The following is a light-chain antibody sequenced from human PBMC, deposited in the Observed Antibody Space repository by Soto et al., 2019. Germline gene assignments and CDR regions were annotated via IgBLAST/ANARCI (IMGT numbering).Light chain of an antibody. Sequence: EIVLTQSPGTLSLSPGERATLSCRASQSVSSSYLAWYQQKPGQAPRLLIYGASRRATGIPDRFSGSGSGTDFTLTISRLEPEDFAVYYCQQYGRSPPYTFGQGTKLEIK. V-gene: IGKV3-20*01. CDR2: GAS. CDR3: QQYGRSPPYT. J-gene: IGKJ2*01. CDR1: QSVSSSY.